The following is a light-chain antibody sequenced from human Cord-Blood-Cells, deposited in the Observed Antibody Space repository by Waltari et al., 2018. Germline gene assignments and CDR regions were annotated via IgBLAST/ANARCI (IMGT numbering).Light chain of an antibody. CDR1: QSVSSH. CDR2: DAS. J-gene: IGKJ2*01. V-gene: IGKV3-11*01. CDR3: QQRSNWYT. Sequence: EIVLTQSPATLSLSPGERATLSCRASQSVSSHLAWYQQKPGQAPRLLIYDASNRATGLPARFSGSGSGTDFTLTISSLEPEDFAVYYCQQRSNWYTFGQGTKLEIK.